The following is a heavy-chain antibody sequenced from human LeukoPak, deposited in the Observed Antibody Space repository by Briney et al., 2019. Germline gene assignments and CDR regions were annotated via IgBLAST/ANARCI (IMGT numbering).Heavy chain of an antibody. CDR2: IRYDGSNT. D-gene: IGHD6-13*01. CDR1: GFTFSCYD. J-gene: IGHJ4*02. Sequence: GGSLRLSCEASGFTFSCYDMHWVRQAPGKGLEWVAFIRYDGSNTYYADSVKGRFIISRDNSKNTLYLQMNSLRAEDTAVYYCARAQQQLATGVFDYWGQGTLVTVSS. CDR3: ARAQQQLATGVFDY. V-gene: IGHV3-30*02.